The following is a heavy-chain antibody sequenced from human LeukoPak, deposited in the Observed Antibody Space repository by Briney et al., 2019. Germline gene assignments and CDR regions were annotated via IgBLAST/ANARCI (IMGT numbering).Heavy chain of an antibody. CDR2: INPNSGGT. Sequence: ASVKVSCKASGYTFTGYYMHWVRQAPGQGLEWMGWINPNSGGTNYAQKFQGRVTMTTDTSTSTAYMELRSLRSDDTAVYYCARDTGVWFGELYPTHPFDYWGQGTLVTVSS. CDR3: ARDTGVWFGELYPTHPFDY. V-gene: IGHV1-2*02. J-gene: IGHJ4*02. D-gene: IGHD3-10*01. CDR1: GYTFTGYY.